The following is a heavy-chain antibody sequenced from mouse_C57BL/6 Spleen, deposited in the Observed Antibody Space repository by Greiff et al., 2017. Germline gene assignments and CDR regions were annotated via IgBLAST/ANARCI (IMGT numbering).Heavy chain of an antibody. CDR1: GYTFTSYD. J-gene: IGHJ3*01. V-gene: IGHV1-85*01. CDR3: AREVRDSFAY. CDR2: IYPRDGST. D-gene: IGHD2-1*01. Sequence: QVQLQQPGPELVKPGASVKLSCKASGYTFTSYDINWVKQRTGQGLAWIGWIYPRDGSTKYNEKFKGKATVTVDTSSSTAYMELHSLPSEDAAVYFCAREVRDSFAYWGQGTLVTVSA.